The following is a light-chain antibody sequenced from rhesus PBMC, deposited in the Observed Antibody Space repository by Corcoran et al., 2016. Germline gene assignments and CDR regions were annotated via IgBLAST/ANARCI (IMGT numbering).Light chain of an antibody. Sequence: DIQLTQSPSSLSASVGDRVTITCRASHGISSYLAWYQQKSGKAPKLLIFDASSLQSVVPSRFSGSGSGIEFTLTISRLKPEDFANYYSQQRNTFAFNFGPGTKLEIK. CDR2: DAS. CDR3: QQRNTFAFN. CDR1: HGISSY. J-gene: IGKJ3*01. V-gene: IGKV1-38*01.